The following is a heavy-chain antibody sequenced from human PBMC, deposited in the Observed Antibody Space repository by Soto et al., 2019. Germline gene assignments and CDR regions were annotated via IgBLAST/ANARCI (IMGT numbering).Heavy chain of an antibody. J-gene: IGHJ6*02. V-gene: IGHV3-48*03. CDR3: ARDTYSSGWHEVGYGMDV. CDR1: GFTFSSYE. Sequence: PGGSLRLSRAASGFTFSSYEMNWVRQAPGKGLEWVSYISSSGSTIYYADSVKGRFTISRDNAKNSLYLQMNSLRAEDTAVYYCARDTYSSGWHEVGYGMDVWGQGTTVTVSS. CDR2: ISSSGSTI. D-gene: IGHD6-19*01.